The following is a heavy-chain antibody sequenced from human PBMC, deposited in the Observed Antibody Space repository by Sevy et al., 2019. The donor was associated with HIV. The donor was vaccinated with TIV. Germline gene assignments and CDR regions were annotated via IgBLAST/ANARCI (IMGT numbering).Heavy chain of an antibody. CDR2: INPNSGGT. CDR1: RYTFTGYY. CDR3: ARGDYYGVRYYYYYMDV. D-gene: IGHD3-22*01. V-gene: IGHV1-2*02. J-gene: IGHJ6*03. Sequence: ASVKVSCKASRYTFTGYYMHWVRQAPGQGLEWMGWINPNSGGTNYAQKFQGTVTMTRDTSISTAYMELSRLRSDDTAVYYCARGDYYGVRYYYYYMDVWGKGTTVTVSS.